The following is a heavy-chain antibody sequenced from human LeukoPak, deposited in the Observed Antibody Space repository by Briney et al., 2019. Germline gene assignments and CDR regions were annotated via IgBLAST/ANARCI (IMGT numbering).Heavy chain of an antibody. CDR1: GGSISRSTYY. CDR2: IYYSGST. CDR3: ARLNYWYFDL. Sequence: SETLSLTCTVSGGSISRSTYYWGWIRQPPGKGLEWTGSIYYSGSTYYNPSLKSRVTISVDTSKNQFSLKLSSVTAADTAVYYCARLNYWYFDLWGRGTLVTVSS. V-gene: IGHV4-39*01. J-gene: IGHJ2*01.